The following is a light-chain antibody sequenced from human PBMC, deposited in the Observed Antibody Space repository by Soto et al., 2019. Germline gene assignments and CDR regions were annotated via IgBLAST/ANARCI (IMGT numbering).Light chain of an antibody. CDR1: KSDIGVYYF. Sequence: QSVLTQPPSASGSPGQSVTISCTGTKSDIGVYYFVSWYQHHPGKAPRLIIYEVVQRPSGVPDRFSGSKSGNTASLTFSGLQAADEADYFCNSYAGSXTYVFGSGTKVXV. CDR2: EVV. CDR3: NSYAGSXTYV. V-gene: IGLV2-8*01. J-gene: IGLJ1*01.